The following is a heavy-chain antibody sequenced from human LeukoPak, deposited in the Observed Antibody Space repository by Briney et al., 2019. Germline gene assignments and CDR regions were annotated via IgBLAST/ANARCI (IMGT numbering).Heavy chain of an antibody. D-gene: IGHD2-8*01. CDR3: ARGHQGCNNGICYAKNYYYMDV. J-gene: IGHJ6*03. CDR1: GFTFSNYA. CDR2: ISYDGGNK. Sequence: PGGSLRLSCAASGFTFSNYAIHWVRQAPGKGLEWVAVISYDGGNKYYADSVKGRFTISRDNSKSTLYLQMNSLRAEDTAVYYCARGHQGCNNGICYAKNYYYMDVWGKGTTVTVSS. V-gene: IGHV3-30-3*01.